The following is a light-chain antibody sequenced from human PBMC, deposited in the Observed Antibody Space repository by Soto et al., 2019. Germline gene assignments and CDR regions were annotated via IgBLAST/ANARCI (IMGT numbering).Light chain of an antibody. V-gene: IGKV1-39*01. CDR3: QQSYSTPPYT. CDR2: AAS. J-gene: IGKJ2*01. Sequence: DLQMTQSPSSLSASVGDRVTITCRASQSISSYLNWYQQKPGKAPKLLIYAASSLQSGVPSRFISSGSGTDFTLTISSLQPENFATYDCQQSYSTPPYTFGQGTKLEIK. CDR1: QSISSY.